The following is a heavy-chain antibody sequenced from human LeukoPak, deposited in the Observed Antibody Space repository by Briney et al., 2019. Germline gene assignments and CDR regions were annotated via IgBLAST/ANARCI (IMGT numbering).Heavy chain of an antibody. CDR1: GFTFSSYS. V-gene: IGHV3-21*04. J-gene: IGHJ4*02. CDR3: AKSGYNRFDY. CDR2: ISSSSSYI. D-gene: IGHD5-24*01. Sequence: GGSLRLSCAASGFTFSSYSMNWVRQAPGKGLEWVSSISSSSSYIYYADSVKGRFTISRDNAKNSLYLQMNSLRVDDTAVYYCAKSGYNRFDYWGQGTLVTVSS.